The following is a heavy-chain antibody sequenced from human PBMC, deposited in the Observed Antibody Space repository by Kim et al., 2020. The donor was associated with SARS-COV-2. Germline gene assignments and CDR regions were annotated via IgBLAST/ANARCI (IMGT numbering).Heavy chain of an antibody. V-gene: IGHV4-34*01. CDR3: ARKRGESSGWYKRDNWFDP. CDR1: GGSFSGYY. J-gene: IGHJ5*02. Sequence: SETLSLTCAVYGGSFSGYYWSWIRQPPGKGLEWIGEINHSGSTNYNPSLKSRVTISVDTSKNQFSLKLSSVTAADTAVYYCARKRGESSGWYKRDNWFDPWGQGTLVTVSS. CDR2: INHSGST. D-gene: IGHD6-19*01.